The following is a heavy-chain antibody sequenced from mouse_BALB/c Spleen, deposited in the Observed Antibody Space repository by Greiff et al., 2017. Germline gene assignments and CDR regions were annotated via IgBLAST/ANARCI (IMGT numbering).Heavy chain of an antibody. CDR2: INSNGGST. Sequence: EVMLVESGGCLVKLGGSLKLSCAASGFTFSSYYMSWVRQTPEKRLELVAAINSNGGSTYYPDTVKGRFTISRDNAKNTLYLQMSSLKSEDTALYYCARRGITTGYAMDYWGQGTSVTVSS. J-gene: IGHJ4*01. CDR1: GFTFSSYY. D-gene: IGHD2-4*01. V-gene: IGHV5-6-2*01. CDR3: ARRGITTGYAMDY.